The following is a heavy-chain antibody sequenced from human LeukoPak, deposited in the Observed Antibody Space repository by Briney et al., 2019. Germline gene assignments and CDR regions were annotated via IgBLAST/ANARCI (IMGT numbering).Heavy chain of an antibody. CDR1: GFTFSSFA. D-gene: IGHD6-13*01. CDR2: VSVGGGTT. J-gene: IGHJ4*02. Sequence: PGGSLRLSCAASGFTFSSFAMTWVRQAPGKGLEWVSGVSVGGGTTSYADSVKGRFTVSRDNSKNTLYLQMTTLRAEDTAMYYCAKAMSSSWTYNYFDSWGRGTLVTVSS. CDR3: AKAMSSSWTYNYFDS. V-gene: IGHV3-23*01.